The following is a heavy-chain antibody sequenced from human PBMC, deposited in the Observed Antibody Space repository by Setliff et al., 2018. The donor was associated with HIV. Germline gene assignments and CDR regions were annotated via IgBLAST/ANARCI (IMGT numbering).Heavy chain of an antibody. CDR2: ISAYNGNT. D-gene: IGHD3-22*01. V-gene: IGHV1-18*01. CDR1: GYTFTSYG. J-gene: IGHJ4*02. Sequence: GASVKVSCKASGYTFTSYGISWVRQAPGQGLEWMGWISAYNGNTNYAQKLQGRVTMTTDTSASTGYMELRSLRSDDTAVYYCARAYYHDSSGYQGFDYWGQGTLVTVSS. CDR3: ARAYYHDSSGYQGFDY.